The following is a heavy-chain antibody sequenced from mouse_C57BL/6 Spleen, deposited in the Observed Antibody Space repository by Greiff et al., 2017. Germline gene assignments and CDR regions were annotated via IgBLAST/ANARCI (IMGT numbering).Heavy chain of an antibody. CDR2: IYPGDGDT. CDR3: ARDWTAQAFYAMDD. CDR1: GYAFSSYW. J-gene: IGHJ4*01. V-gene: IGHV1-80*01. Sequence: QVQLQQSGAELVKPGASVKISCKASGYAFSSYWMNWVKQRPGKGLEWIGQIYPGDGDTNYNGKFKGKATLTADNSSSTAYMQLSSLTSEDSAVYFCARDWTAQAFYAMDDWGQGTSVTVSS. D-gene: IGHD3-2*02.